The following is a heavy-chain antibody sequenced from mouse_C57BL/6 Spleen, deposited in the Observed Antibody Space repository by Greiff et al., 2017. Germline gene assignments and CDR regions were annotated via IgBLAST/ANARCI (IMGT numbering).Heavy chain of an antibody. CDR1: GFNIKDDY. V-gene: IGHV14-4*01. J-gene: IGHJ3*01. CDR2: IDPENGDT. CDR3: TPGLTPFAY. Sequence: EVKLQESGAELVRPGASVKLSCTASGFNIKDDYMHWVKQRPEQGLEWIGWIDPENGDTEYASKFQGKATITADTSSNTAYLQLSSLTSEDTAVYYCTPGLTPFAYWGQGTLVTVSA.